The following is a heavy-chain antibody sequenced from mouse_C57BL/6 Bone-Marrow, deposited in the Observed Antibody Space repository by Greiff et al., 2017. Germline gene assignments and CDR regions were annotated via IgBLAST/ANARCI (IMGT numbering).Heavy chain of an antibody. CDR1: GFTFSRSP. J-gene: IGHJ3*01. CDR3: TRDRNEYANVALFAL. V-gene: IGHV5-9-1*02. D-gene: IGHD2-10*02. Sequence: EVQVVQSAEGLVKPGGSQKLSCPASGFTFSRSPMSCVRQTPEKRPECVAYISSGGDYIYYADTVKGRFTLSRDIARHTLYLQMSSLTSEDTAMYYGTRDRNEYANVALFALWGQEALVTVTA. CDR2: ISSGGDYI.